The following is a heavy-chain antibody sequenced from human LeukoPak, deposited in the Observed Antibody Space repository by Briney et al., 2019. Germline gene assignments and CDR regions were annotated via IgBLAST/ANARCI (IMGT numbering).Heavy chain of an antibody. CDR3: AKDPDYGSGSYYTYHDY. CDR2: IRYDGSKK. Sequence: PGGSLRLSCAASGFTFSSYGMHWVRQAPGKGLEWVAFIRYDGSKKYYADSVKGRFTISRDNSKNTLYLQMNSLRAEDTAVYYCAKDPDYGSGSYYTYHDYWGQGTLVTVSS. CDR1: GFTFSSYG. D-gene: IGHD3-10*01. V-gene: IGHV3-30*02. J-gene: IGHJ4*02.